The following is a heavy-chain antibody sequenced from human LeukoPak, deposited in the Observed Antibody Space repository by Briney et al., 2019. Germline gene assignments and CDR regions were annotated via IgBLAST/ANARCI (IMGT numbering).Heavy chain of an antibody. CDR2: ISSHGGRT. CDR1: GFTLSRHS. V-gene: IGHV3-64*01. D-gene: IGHD6-19*01. Sequence: GGSLRLSCAASGFTLSRHSMHWVRQAPGKGLEFVSAISSHGGRTYYANSVKGRFTISRDSYKNTVYLQMGSLRAEDMALYYCARVGMTSGTGCDCWGQGTLVTVSS. CDR3: ARVGMTSGTGCDC. J-gene: IGHJ4*02.